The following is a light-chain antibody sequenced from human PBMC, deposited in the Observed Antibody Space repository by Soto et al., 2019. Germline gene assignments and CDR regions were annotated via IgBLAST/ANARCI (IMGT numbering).Light chain of an antibody. CDR3: CSFAGSNSFA. CDR2: DVT. Sequence: QSALTQPRSVSGSPGQSVTISCTGTSSDVGGYNYVSWYQQYPGKAPKIMIYDVTKRPSGVPDRFSGSKSGNTASLTISGLQAEDEADYYCCSFAGSNSFAFGTGTKVTVL. V-gene: IGLV2-11*01. J-gene: IGLJ1*01. CDR1: SSDVGGYNY.